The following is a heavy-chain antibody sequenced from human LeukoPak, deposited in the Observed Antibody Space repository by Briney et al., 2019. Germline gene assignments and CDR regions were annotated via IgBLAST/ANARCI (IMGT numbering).Heavy chain of an antibody. CDR2: VRNDGSIK. V-gene: IGHV3-30*02. CDR1: GFTFSSYG. J-gene: IGHJ5*02. D-gene: IGHD6-13*01. Sequence: GGSLRLSCAASGFTFSSYGMHWVRQAPGKGLEWVAFVRNDGSIKYYADSVKGRFTISRDNSKNTLYLQMNSLRAEDTAVYYCARAALSSYSSSWYGGFDPWGQGTLVTVSS. CDR3: ARAALSSYSSSWYGGFDP.